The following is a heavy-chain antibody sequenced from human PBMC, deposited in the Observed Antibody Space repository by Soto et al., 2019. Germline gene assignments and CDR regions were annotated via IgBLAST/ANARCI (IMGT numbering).Heavy chain of an antibody. Sequence: LRLSCAVSGFTFSNFAMSWVRQAQGKGLEWVSAITASGGSAYYADSVKVRFTRSRDNCKNAQYLQMNSLRAEDTAIYYCANGKLAARRWGVDFDVWGPGTMVTVS. CDR3: ANGKLAARRWGVDFDV. CDR1: GFTFSNFA. D-gene: IGHD6-6*01. V-gene: IGHV3-23*01. CDR2: ITASGGSA. J-gene: IGHJ3*01.